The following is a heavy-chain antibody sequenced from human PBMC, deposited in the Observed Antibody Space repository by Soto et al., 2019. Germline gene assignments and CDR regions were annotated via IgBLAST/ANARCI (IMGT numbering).Heavy chain of an antibody. D-gene: IGHD5-18*01. CDR3: ARDGYSYGYGF. CDR1: GGSISSYY. J-gene: IGHJ4*02. Sequence: SETLSLTCSVSGGSISSYYWSWIRQPPGKGLEWIGYIYYSGSTNYNPSLKSRVTISVDTSKNQFSLKLTSVTAADTAVYYCARDGYSYGYGFWGQGTLVTVSS. V-gene: IGHV4-59*01. CDR2: IYYSGST.